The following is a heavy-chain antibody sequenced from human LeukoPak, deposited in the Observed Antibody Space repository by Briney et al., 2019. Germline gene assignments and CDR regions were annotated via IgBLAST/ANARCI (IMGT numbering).Heavy chain of an antibody. CDR1: GYTLTGLS. D-gene: IGHD2-2*01. V-gene: IGHV1-24*01. Sequence: ASVKVSCKVSGYTLTGLSMHWVRQAPGKGLEWMGGFDPEDGETIYAQKFQGRVTMTEDTSTDTAYMELSSLRSEDTAVYYCATGGGRREIVVVPAAMDDWGQGTLVTVSS. CDR3: ATGGGRREIVVVPAAMDD. J-gene: IGHJ4*02. CDR2: FDPEDGET.